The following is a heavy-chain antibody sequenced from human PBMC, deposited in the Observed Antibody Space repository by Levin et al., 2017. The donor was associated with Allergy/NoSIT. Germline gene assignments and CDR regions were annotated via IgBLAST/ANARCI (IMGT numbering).Heavy chain of an antibody. CDR1: GFTFSSYA. V-gene: IGHV3-30-3*01. Sequence: HPGGSLRLSCAASGFTFSSYAMHWVRQAPGKGLEWVAVISYDGSNKYYADSVKGRFTISRDNSKNTLYLQMNSLRAEDTAVYYCARGYYDILTGYWSDYWGQGTLVTVSS. D-gene: IGHD3-9*01. CDR2: ISYDGSNK. CDR3: ARGYYDILTGYWSDY. J-gene: IGHJ4*02.